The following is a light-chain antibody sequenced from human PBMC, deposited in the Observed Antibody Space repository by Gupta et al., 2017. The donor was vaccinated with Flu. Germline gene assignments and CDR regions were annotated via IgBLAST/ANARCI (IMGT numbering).Light chain of an antibody. Sequence: SDDLTQPPSVSLSPGQTAWITCSGDVLPNQYAYWHQQQSGQAPRIVIFRDTERPLGIPELFAGSSSETAVTLTITVDQGEDEADYYWLSAATRRSVIIFGGGTKLTVL. J-gene: IGLJ2*01. V-gene: IGLV3-25*02. CDR2: RDT. CDR1: VLPNQY. CDR3: LSAATRRSVII.